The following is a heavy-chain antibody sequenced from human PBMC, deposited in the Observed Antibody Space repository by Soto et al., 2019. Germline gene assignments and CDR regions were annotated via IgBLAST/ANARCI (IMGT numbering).Heavy chain of an antibody. V-gene: IGHV4-59*01. J-gene: IGHJ6*02. D-gene: IGHD3-16*02. CDR1: GGSISSYY. CDR2: IYYSGST. Sequence: PSETLSLTCTVSGGSISSYYWSWIRQPPGKGLEWIGYIYYSGSTNYNPSLKSRVTISVDTSKNQFSLKLSSVTAADTAAYYCARLNVMITFGGVIVTSGYYYYGMDVWGQGTTVTVS. CDR3: ARLNVMITFGGVIVTSGYYYYGMDV.